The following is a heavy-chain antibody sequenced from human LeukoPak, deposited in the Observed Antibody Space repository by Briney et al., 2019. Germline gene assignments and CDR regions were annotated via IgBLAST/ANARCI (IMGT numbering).Heavy chain of an antibody. V-gene: IGHV4-34*01. CDR2: INHSGST. CDR1: GGSFSGYY. J-gene: IGHJ4*02. CDR3: ARGRSPGRFDY. Sequence: SETLSLTCAVYGGSFSGYYWSWIRQPPGKGLEWIGEINHSGSTNYNPSLKSRVTISVDTSKNQFSLKLSSVTAADTAVYYCARGRSPGRFDYWGQGTLVTVSS.